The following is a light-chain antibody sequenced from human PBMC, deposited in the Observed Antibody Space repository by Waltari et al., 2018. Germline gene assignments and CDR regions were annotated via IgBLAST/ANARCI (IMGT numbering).Light chain of an antibody. CDR3: GTWDSSLSVGV. J-gene: IGLJ2*01. CDR2: ENK. Sequence: QSVLTQPPSVSAAPGQKVTISCSGSSPNIGNNYVSWYQQFPGTAPKLLIYENKERPEGTPDRCAGSKSGTSATLDIHGLQTGDEANYYGGTWDSSLSVGVLGGGTKVTVL. V-gene: IGLV1-51*01. CDR1: SPNIGNNY.